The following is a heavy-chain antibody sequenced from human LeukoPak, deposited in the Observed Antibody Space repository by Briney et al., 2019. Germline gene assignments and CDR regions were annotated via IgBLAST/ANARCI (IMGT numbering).Heavy chain of an antibody. CDR3: ARDVTTRIPRGPYYFDY. J-gene: IGHJ4*02. D-gene: IGHD3-22*01. CDR2: ISAYNGNT. CDR1: GYTFTSYV. Sequence: EASVKVSCKASGYTFTSYVTSWVRQAPGQGLEWLGWISAYNGNTNYAQKLQGRVTMTTDTSTSTAYMELRSLRSDDTAVYYCARDVTTRIPRGPYYFDYWGQGTLVTVSS. V-gene: IGHV1-18*01.